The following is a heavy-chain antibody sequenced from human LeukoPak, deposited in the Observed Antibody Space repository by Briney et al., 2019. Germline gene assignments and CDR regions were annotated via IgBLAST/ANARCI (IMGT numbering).Heavy chain of an antibody. V-gene: IGHV4-61*01. J-gene: IGHJ5*02. CDR1: GGSVNSGNYY. CDR2: IYYSGST. CDR3: ARGRVRFDP. Sequence: SSETLSLTCTVSGGSVNSGNYYWSWIRQPPGKGLEWNGYIYYSGSTNYNPSLKSRVTISVDTSKNQFSLKLSSVTAADTAVYYCARGRVRFDPWGQGTLVTVSS. D-gene: IGHD3-10*01.